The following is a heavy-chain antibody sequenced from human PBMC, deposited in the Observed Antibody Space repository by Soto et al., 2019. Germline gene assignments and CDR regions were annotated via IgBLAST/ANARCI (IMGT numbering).Heavy chain of an antibody. CDR2: IIPIFGTA. CDR3: ARSTFYGDCPPYYFDY. Sequence: QVQLVQSGAEVKKPGSSVKVSCKASGATFSSYAISWVRQAPGQGREWMGGIIPIFGTANYAQKSKGRVTITADESTSTAYMELSSLRSEDTGVYYCARSTFYGDCPPYYFDYWGQGPLVTVSS. V-gene: IGHV1-69*01. D-gene: IGHD4-17*01. J-gene: IGHJ4*02. CDR1: GATFSSYA.